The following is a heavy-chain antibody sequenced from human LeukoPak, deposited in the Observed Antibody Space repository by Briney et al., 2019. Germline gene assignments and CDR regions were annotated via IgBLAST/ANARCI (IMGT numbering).Heavy chain of an antibody. CDR1: GFTFSDYY. Sequence: GGSLRLSCAASGFTFSDYYMSWIRQAPGKGLEWVSYISNSGSTRYYADSVKGRFTISRDNAKNSLYLQMNSLRAEDMALYYCAKGGGPYGHDAFDIWGQGTMVTVSS. J-gene: IGHJ3*02. CDR2: ISNSGSTR. V-gene: IGHV3-11*01. CDR3: AKGGGPYGHDAFDI. D-gene: IGHD3-16*01.